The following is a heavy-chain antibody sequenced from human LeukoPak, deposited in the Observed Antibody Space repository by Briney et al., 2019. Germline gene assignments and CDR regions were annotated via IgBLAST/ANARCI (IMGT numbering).Heavy chain of an antibody. Sequence: ASVKVSCKASGGTFSSYAISWVRQAPGQGLEWMGGIIPIFGTANYAQKLQGRVTITADKSTSTAYMELSSLRSEDTAVYYCADRCSSTSCQSAFDIWGQGTMVTVSS. J-gene: IGHJ3*02. D-gene: IGHD2-2*01. CDR3: ADRCSSTSCQSAFDI. CDR2: IIPIFGTA. CDR1: GGTFSSYA. V-gene: IGHV1-69*06.